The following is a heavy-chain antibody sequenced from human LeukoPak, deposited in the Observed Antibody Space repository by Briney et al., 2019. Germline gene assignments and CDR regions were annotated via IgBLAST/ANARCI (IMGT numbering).Heavy chain of an antibody. J-gene: IGHJ3*02. CDR2: INQDGSEK. V-gene: IGHV3-7*03. CDR1: GITFSTYW. Sequence: GGSLRLSCAASGITFSTYWMSWVRQAPGRGLEWMANINQDGSEKYYVDSVKGRFTISGDNAKNSLYLQMNSLRAEDTAVYYCARGGSYLSAFDIWGQGTMVTVSS. CDR3: ARGGSYLSAFDI. D-gene: IGHD1-26*01.